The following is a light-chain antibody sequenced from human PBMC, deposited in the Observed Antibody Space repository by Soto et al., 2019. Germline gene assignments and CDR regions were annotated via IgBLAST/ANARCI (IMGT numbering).Light chain of an antibody. CDR1: QNLRSS. J-gene: IGKJ1*01. Sequence: VMTQSPATLSVSPRARATLSCRASQNLRSSLAWYQQKPGQAPRLLIYGASTRATGIPARFSGSGSGTEFTLTISSLQSEDFAAYFCQQYNIWPQTFGQGTKVDIK. CDR3: QQYNIWPQT. V-gene: IGKV3-15*01. CDR2: GAS.